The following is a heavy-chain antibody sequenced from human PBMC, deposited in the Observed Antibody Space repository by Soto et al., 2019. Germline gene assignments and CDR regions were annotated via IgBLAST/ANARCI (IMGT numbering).Heavy chain of an antibody. J-gene: IGHJ4*02. D-gene: IGHD3-3*01. CDR3: ASHYDMWSGYLSPVDY. CDR2: IDTSSTKI. V-gene: IGHV3-11*01. CDR1: GCTFSDYY. Sequence: GGSLRLSCAASGCTFSDYYMSWIRQAPGKGLEWISYIDTSSTKIYYADSVKGRFTISRDNAKNSLYLEMNSLRDEDTAVYYCASHYDMWSGYLSPVDYWGQGTLVTVSS.